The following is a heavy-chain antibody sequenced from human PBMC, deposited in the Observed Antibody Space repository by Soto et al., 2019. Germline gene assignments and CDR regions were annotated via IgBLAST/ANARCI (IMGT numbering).Heavy chain of an antibody. CDR2: TYYRSKWYN. Sequence: SQTLSLTCAISGDSVSSNSAAWNWIRQSPSRGLEWLGRTYYRSKWYNDYAVSVKSRITINPDTSKNQFSLQLNSVTPEDTAVYYCARSTWGEQWLADREFDYWGQGTLVTVSS. V-gene: IGHV6-1*01. D-gene: IGHD6-19*01. CDR1: GDSVSSNSAA. CDR3: ARSTWGEQWLADREFDY. J-gene: IGHJ4*02.